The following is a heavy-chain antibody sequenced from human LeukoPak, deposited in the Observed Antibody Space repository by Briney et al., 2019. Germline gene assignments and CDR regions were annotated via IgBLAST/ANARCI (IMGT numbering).Heavy chain of an antibody. CDR2: INHSGST. CDR1: GGSFSGYY. J-gene: IGHJ6*03. CDR3: ASLWLRPPYYMDV. D-gene: IGHD5-12*01. Sequence: SETLSLTCAVYGGSFSGYYWSWTRQPPGKGLEWIGEINHSGSTNYNPSLKSRVTISVDTSKNQFSLKLSSVTAADAAVYYCASLWLRPPYYMDVWGKGTTVTVSS. V-gene: IGHV4-34*01.